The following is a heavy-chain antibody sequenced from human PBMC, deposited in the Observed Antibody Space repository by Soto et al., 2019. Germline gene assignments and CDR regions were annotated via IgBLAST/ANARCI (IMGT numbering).Heavy chain of an antibody. CDR1: GYTFTSYG. D-gene: IGHD6-13*01. V-gene: IGHV1-18*01. Sequence: ASVKVSCKASGYTFTSYGISWVRQAPGQGLEWMGWISAYNGNTNYAQKLQGRVTMTTDTSTSTAYMELRSLRSDDTAVYYCASYPVYSSSWYGYYWGKGTLVTISS. J-gene: IGHJ4*02. CDR2: ISAYNGNT. CDR3: ASYPVYSSSWYGYY.